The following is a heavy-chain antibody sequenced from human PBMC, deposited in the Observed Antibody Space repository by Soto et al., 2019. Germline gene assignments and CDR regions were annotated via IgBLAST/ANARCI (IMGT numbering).Heavy chain of an antibody. CDR3: ARDALGLDV. V-gene: IGHV3-53*01. CDR1: GFAVSATY. CDR2: LTANGNT. J-gene: IGHJ6*02. Sequence: PGGSLRLSCVVSGFAVSATYMSWVRQAPGQGLEWVPVLTANGNTIYADAVKGRFTVSRDISKNTVYLQLNSVTVEDTGLYYCARDALGLDVWGQGTTVTVSS.